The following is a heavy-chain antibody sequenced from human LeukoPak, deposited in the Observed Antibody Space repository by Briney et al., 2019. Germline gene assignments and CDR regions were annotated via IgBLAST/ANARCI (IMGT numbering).Heavy chain of an antibody. CDR3: ARDHRGIAAGWFDP. Sequence: SVKVSCKASGGTFSSYAISWVRQAPGQGLEWMGGIIPIFGTANYAQEFQGRVTITADKSTSTAYMELSSLRSEDTAVYYCARDHRGIAAGWFDPWGQGTLVTVSS. V-gene: IGHV1-69*06. CDR1: GGTFSSYA. J-gene: IGHJ5*02. CDR2: IIPIFGTA. D-gene: IGHD6-13*01.